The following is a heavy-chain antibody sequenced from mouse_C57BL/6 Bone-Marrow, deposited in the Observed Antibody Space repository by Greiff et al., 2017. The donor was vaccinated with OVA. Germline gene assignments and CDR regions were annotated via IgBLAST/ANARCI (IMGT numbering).Heavy chain of an antibody. Sequence: VQLQQPGAELVRPGSSVKLSCKASGYTFTSYWMHWVKQRPIQGLEWIGNIDPSDSETHYNQKFKDKATLTVDKSSSTAYMQLSSLKSEDSAVYYCARSIVTTVVEGVWGTGTTGTVSS. V-gene: IGHV1-52*01. CDR2: IDPSDSET. D-gene: IGHD1-1*01. CDR1: GYTFTSYW. J-gene: IGHJ1*03. CDR3: ARSIVTTVVEGV.